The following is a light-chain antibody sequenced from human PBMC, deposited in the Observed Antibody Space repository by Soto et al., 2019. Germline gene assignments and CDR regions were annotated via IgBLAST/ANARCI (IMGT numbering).Light chain of an antibody. CDR2: DQX. CDR1: HSVDIN. Sequence: IVVTQSPAALSLSQGDGATLSXRASHSVDINLAWYQQTPGQXTRILXXDQXTRATGIPARFSGSGSGREFSLTISSLQSEDFEVYYCQQYNKWPQKTFGQGTKVDIK. J-gene: IGKJ1*01. CDR3: QQYNKWPQKT. V-gene: IGKV3-15*01.